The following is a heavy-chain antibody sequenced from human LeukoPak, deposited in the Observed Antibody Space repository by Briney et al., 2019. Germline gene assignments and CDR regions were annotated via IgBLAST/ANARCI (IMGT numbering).Heavy chain of an antibody. CDR2: IYYSGST. CDR3: ARSYYDFWSGYVDY. D-gene: IGHD3-3*01. CDR1: GGSISSYY. J-gene: IGHJ4*02. Sequence: SETLSLTCTVSGGSISSYYWSWIRQPPGKGLEWIGYIYYSGSTNYNPSLKSRVIISVDTSKNQFSLKLSSVTAADTAVYYCARSYYDFWSGYVDYWGQGTLVTVSS. V-gene: IGHV4-59*12.